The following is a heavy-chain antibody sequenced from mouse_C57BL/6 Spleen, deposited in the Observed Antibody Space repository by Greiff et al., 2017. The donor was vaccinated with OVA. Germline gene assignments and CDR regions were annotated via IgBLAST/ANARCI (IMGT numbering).Heavy chain of an antibody. D-gene: IGHD2-4*01. Sequence: EVHLVESGPGLVKPSQSLSLTCSVTGYSITSGYYWNWIRQFPGNKLEWMGYISYDGSNNYNPSLKNRISITRDTSKNQFFLKLKSVTTEDTATYYCAREDDYDWYFDVWGTGTTVTVSS. CDR1: GYSITSGYY. V-gene: IGHV3-6*01. CDR2: ISYDGSN. J-gene: IGHJ1*03. CDR3: AREDDYDWYFDV.